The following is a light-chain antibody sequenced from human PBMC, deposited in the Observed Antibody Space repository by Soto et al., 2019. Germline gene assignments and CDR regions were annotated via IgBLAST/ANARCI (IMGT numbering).Light chain of an antibody. V-gene: IGLV2-11*01. CDR2: AVN. Sequence: QSALTQPRSVSGSPGHSVTISCNGTSSDVGAYNYVSWYQQHPGKAPKLMIYAVNKRPSGVPDRFSGSKSGNTASLTISGLQAEDEADYHCCSYAGTYTYVFGTGTKVTVL. J-gene: IGLJ1*01. CDR3: CSYAGTYTYV. CDR1: SSDVGAYNY.